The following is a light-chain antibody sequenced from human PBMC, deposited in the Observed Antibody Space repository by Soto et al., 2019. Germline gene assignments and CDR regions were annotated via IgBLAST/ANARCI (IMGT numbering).Light chain of an antibody. CDR1: QDISNY. V-gene: IGKV1-33*01. CDR2: DAS. J-gene: IGKJ3*01. CDR3: HQYDNLPHS. Sequence: DIQMTQSPSSLSASVGDRVTITCQASQDISNYLNWYQQKPGKAPKLLIYDASNLETGVPSRFSGSGSGTDFTFTISSLQPEDIATYYCHQYDNLPHSLGPGTKGDIK.